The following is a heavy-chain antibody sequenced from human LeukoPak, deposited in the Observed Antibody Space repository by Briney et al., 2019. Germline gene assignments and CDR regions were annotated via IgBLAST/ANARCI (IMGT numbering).Heavy chain of an antibody. CDR3: AKTASSGYYLGAFDI. CDR2: IYTSGST. CDR1: GGSLSSYY. J-gene: IGHJ3*02. D-gene: IGHD3-3*01. V-gene: IGHV4-4*09. Sequence: SETQSLTCTVSGGSLSSYYWSWIRQPPGKGLEWIGYIYTSGSTNYTPSLKSRVTISVDTSKNQFSLKLSSVTAADTAVYYCAKTASSGYYLGAFDIWGQGTMVTVSS.